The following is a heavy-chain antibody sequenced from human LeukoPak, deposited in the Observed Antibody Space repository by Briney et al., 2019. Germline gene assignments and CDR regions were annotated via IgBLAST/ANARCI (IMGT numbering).Heavy chain of an antibody. CDR2: IYTSGST. CDR1: GGSISSSSYY. CDR3: ARVRRSSDAFDI. Sequence: SETLSLTCTVSGGSISSSSYYWGWIRQPPGKGLEWIGNIYTSGSTNYNPSLKSRVTISVDTSKNQFSLKLSSVTAADTAVYYCARVRRSSDAFDIWGQGTMVTVSS. V-gene: IGHV4-39*07. J-gene: IGHJ3*02.